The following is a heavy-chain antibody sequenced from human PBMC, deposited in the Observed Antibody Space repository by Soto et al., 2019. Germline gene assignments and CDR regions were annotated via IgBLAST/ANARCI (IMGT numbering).Heavy chain of an antibody. CDR1: GGSISSGDW. CDR3: ARGGCDSIFGSLDY. J-gene: IGHJ4*02. Sequence: QVQLQESGPGLVKPSGTLSLTCAVSGGSISSGDWCWSWVRQSPGKGLEWIGEIYYSGSTTYNPSPKSRVTISADTSENQFSLRLSSVTAGDTAVYYCARGGCDSIFGSLDYWGQGTLVTVSS. V-gene: IGHV4-4*02. CDR2: IYYSGST. D-gene: IGHD2-21*02.